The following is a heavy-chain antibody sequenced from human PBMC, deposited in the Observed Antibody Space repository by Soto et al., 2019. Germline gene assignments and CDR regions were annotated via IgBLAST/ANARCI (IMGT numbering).Heavy chain of an antibody. Sequence: PGGSLRLSCAASGFTFSSYAMSWVRQAPGKGLEWVSAISGSGGSTYYADSVKGRFTISRDNSKNTLYLQMNSLRAEDTAVYYCAEPVTSRYDSSGDEAFDIWGQGTMVTVSS. CDR3: AEPVTSRYDSSGDEAFDI. CDR1: GFTFSSYA. CDR2: ISGSGGST. D-gene: IGHD3-22*01. J-gene: IGHJ3*02. V-gene: IGHV3-23*01.